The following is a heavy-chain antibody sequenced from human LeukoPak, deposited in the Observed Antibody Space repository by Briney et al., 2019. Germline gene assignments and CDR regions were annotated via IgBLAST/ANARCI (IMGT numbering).Heavy chain of an antibody. CDR3: ARDKGRYYDFWSGYNTFDY. V-gene: IGHV3-48*01. Sequence: AGGSLRLSCAASGFTFSSYSMNWVRQAPGKGLEWVSYISSSSSTIYYADSVKGRFTISRDNAKNSLYLQMNSLRAEDTAVYYCARDKGRYYDFWSGYNTFDYWGQGTPVTVSS. CDR2: ISSSSSTI. D-gene: IGHD3-3*01. J-gene: IGHJ4*02. CDR1: GFTFSSYS.